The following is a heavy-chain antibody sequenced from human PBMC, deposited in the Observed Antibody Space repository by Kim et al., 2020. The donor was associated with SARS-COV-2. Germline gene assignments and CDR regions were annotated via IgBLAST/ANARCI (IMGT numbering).Heavy chain of an antibody. Sequence: GGSLRLSCAASGFTFSSYWMSWVRQAPGKGLEWVANIKQDGSEKYYVDSVKGRFTISRDNAKNSLYLQMNSLRAEDTAVYYCARGPTFGYCSGGSCYDDDYYYYYMDVWGKGTTVTVSS. CDR3: ARGPTFGYCSGGSCYDDDYYYYYMDV. CDR2: IKQDGSEK. J-gene: IGHJ6*03. D-gene: IGHD2-15*01. CDR1: GFTFSSYW. V-gene: IGHV3-7*01.